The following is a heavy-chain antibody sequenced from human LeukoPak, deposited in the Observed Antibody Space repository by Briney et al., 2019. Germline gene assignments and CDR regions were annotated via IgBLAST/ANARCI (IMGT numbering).Heavy chain of an antibody. CDR3: ARLPSGYCSSASCLPAFDI. V-gene: IGHV4-34*01. CDR2: INHSGST. J-gene: IGHJ3*02. Sequence: PSETLSLTCAVSGGSFTGYCWNWIRQPPGKGLEWIGEINHSGSTKDNPTLKSRFTISVDSSKNRFSLKLSSVSAADTAVYYCARLPSGYCSSASCLPAFDIWGQGTMGTVSS. D-gene: IGHD2-2*01. CDR1: GGSFTGYC.